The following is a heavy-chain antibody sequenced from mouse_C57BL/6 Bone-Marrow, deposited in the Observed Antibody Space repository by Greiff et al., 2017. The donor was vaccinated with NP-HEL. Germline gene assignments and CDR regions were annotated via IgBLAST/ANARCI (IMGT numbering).Heavy chain of an antibody. V-gene: IGHV1-55*01. CDR1: GYTFTSYW. D-gene: IGHD2-1*01. CDR2: IYPGSGST. Sequence: VQLQQPGAELVKPGASVKMSCKASGYTFTSYWITWVKQRPGQGLEWIGDIYPGSGSTNYNEKFKSKATLTVDTSSSTAYMQLSSLTSEDAAVYDCARSFYYGTCVAYWGQGTLVTVSA. CDR3: ARSFYYGTCVAY. J-gene: IGHJ3*01.